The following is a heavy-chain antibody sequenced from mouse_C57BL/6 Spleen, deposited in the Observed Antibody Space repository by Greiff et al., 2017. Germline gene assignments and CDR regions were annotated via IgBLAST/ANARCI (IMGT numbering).Heavy chain of an antibody. CDR1: GFTCSNYW. J-gene: IGHJ3*01. V-gene: IGHV6-3*01. CDR2: IRLKSANYAT. CDR3: TAGAWFAY. Sequence: EVTLQESGGGLVQPGGSMKLSCVASGFTCSNYWMNWVRQSPEKGLAWDAQIRLKSANYATPYAESVKGRFTISRDDSKRSGYLQMNNLRAEDTGIYYCTAGAWFAYWGQGPLVTVSA.